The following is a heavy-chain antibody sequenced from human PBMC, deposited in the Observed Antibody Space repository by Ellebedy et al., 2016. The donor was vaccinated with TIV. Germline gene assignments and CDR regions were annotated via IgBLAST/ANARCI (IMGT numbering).Heavy chain of an antibody. V-gene: IGHV3-33*08. CDR2: LRYDGSNK. CDR3: ARGKSYGFWKRGDYNYNAMDV. CDR1: GFPFSSYG. D-gene: IGHD3-3*01. J-gene: IGHJ6*02. Sequence: GESLKISCAVSGFPFSSYGMHWVRQAPGKGLEWVALLRYDGSNKYYADSVKGRFTISRDNSKNTLYLQMNSLRAEDTAVYYCARGKSYGFWKRGDYNYNAMDVWGQGTKVTVSS.